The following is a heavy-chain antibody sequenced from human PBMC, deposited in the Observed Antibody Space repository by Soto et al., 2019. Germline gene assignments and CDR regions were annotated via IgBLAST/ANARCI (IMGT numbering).Heavy chain of an antibody. J-gene: IGHJ6*02. CDR3: ARLINWDYSHVYYYYGMDV. V-gene: IGHV5-51*03. Sequence: PGESLKISCKGSGYSFTSYWIGWVRQMPGKGLEWMGIIYPGDSDTRYSPSFQGQVTISADKSISTAYLQWSSLKASDTAMYYCARLINWDYSHVYYYYGMDVWGQGTTVTVSS. CDR2: IYPGDSDT. D-gene: IGHD1-7*01. CDR1: GYSFTSYW.